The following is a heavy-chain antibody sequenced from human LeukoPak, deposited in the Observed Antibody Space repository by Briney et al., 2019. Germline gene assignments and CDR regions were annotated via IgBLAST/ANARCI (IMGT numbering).Heavy chain of an antibody. V-gene: IGHV3-53*05. CDR3: AKDGLNYYGMDV. D-gene: IGHD3/OR15-3a*01. J-gene: IGHJ6*02. CDR2: IYSGGST. Sequence: PGGSLRLSCAASGFTVSSNYMSWVRQAPGKGLEWVSVIYSGGSTYYADSVKGRFTISRDNAKNSLYLQMNSLRAEDTALYYCAKDGLNYYGMDVWGQGTTVTVSS. CDR1: GFTVSSNY.